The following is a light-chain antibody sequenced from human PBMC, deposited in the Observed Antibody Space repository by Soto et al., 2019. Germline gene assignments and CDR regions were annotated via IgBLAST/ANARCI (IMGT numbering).Light chain of an antibody. V-gene: IGKV3-11*01. Sequence: EIVLTQSPATLSLSPGERATLSCRASQSVSNFLAWYQQKPGQAPRLLIFDASNRATGIPARFSGGGSGTDFTLTISSLEPEDSEVYYCQQRSDWRYSFGQGTRLEIK. J-gene: IGKJ2*03. CDR2: DAS. CDR1: QSVSNF. CDR3: QQRSDWRYS.